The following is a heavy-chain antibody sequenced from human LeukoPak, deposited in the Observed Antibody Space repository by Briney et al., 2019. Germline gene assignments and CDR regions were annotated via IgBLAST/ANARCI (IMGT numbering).Heavy chain of an antibody. J-gene: IGHJ4*02. V-gene: IGHV3-53*04. Sequence: GGSLRLSCAASGFTFSSYAMNWVRQAPGKGLEWVSVIYSGGSTYYADSVKGRFTISRHNSKNTLYLQMNSLRAEDTAVYYCARGLYFDYWGQGTLVTVSS. CDR2: IYSGGST. CDR3: ARGLYFDY. CDR1: GFTFSSYA.